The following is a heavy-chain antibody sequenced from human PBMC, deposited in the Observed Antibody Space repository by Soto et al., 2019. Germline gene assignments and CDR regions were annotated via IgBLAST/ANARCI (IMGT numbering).Heavy chain of an antibody. J-gene: IGHJ4*02. Sequence: SETLSLTCSVSSASLSSSTYYWSWIRQPPGRGPEWIGSIYYSGNTYYKPSLKSRVSISIDTSRNQFSLKLTSVTAADTGVYYCASSSPFHYWGPGILVTVCS. CDR2: IYYSGNT. D-gene: IGHD6-6*01. CDR3: ASSSPFHY. CDR1: SASLSSSTYY. V-gene: IGHV4-39*01.